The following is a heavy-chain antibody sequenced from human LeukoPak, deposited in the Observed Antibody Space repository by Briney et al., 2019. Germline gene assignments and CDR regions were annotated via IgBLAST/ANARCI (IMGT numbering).Heavy chain of an antibody. V-gene: IGHV3-11*01. CDR3: ARDWEGYSYGFFDY. D-gene: IGHD5-18*01. CDR2: ISSSGASI. Sequence: PGRSLRLSCTASGFTFSDYYMSWIRQAPGKGLEWVSFISSSGASIYYADSLKGRFTISRDNPKNSLYLQMNSLRAEDTAVYYCARDWEGYSYGFFDYWGQGTLVTVSS. J-gene: IGHJ4*02. CDR1: GFTFSDYY.